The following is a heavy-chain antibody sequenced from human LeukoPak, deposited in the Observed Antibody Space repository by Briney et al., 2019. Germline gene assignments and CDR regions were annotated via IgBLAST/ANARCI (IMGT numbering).Heavy chain of an antibody. CDR2: IYTSGST. CDR3: AREGYYYGSGSYSSLDY. J-gene: IGHJ4*02. D-gene: IGHD3-10*01. CDR1: GGSISSYY. V-gene: IGHV4-4*07. Sequence: SETLSLTCTVSGGSISSYYWSWIRQPAGKGLEWIGRIYTSGSTNYNPSLKSRVTMSVDTSKNQFSLKLSSVTAADTAVYYCAREGYYYGSGSYSSLDYWGQGTLVTVSS.